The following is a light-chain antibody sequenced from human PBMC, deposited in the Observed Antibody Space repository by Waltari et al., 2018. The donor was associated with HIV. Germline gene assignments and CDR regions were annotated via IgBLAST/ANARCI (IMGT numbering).Light chain of an antibody. CDR3: QSYDSGLSAYV. CDR2: GNP. V-gene: IGLV1-40*01. J-gene: IGLJ1*01. CDR1: SSNIGAGYD. Sequence: QSVLTQPPSVSGAPGQRVTISCTGSSSNIGAGYDVHWFQQLPGTAPKLLIYGNPNRPSGVPDRVSGSKSGTSASLAITGLQAEDEGDYYCQSYDSGLSAYVFGTGTKVTVL.